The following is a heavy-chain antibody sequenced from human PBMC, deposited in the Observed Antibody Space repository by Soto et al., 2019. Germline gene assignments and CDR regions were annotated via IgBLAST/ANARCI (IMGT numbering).Heavy chain of an antibody. D-gene: IGHD3-22*01. V-gene: IGHV3-21*01. J-gene: IGHJ4*02. Sequence: GSLRLSCAASGFSFSSYSMTWVRQAPGKGLEWVASITNSSNYINYADSLRGRFTIPRDNAKNSLYLQMDSLRAEDTAVYYCARGWDRSGYYYFFENWGQGTLVTVSS. CDR2: ITNSSNYI. CDR1: GFSFSSYS. CDR3: ARGWDRSGYYYFFEN.